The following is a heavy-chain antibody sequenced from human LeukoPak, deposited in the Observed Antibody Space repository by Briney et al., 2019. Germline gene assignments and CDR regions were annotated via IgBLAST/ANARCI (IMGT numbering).Heavy chain of an antibody. D-gene: IGHD3-22*01. J-gene: IGHJ4*02. CDR3: SRHPNYYDRYYFDY. Sequence: GESLKISCKGSGYSFTSYWIGWVRQMPGKGLEWMGVISPGDSDTSYSPSFQVQVTISADMSISTAYLQWSSLKASDTAMYYCSRHPNYYDRYYFDYWGQGTLVSVSS. V-gene: IGHV5-51*01. CDR1: GYSFTSYW. CDR2: ISPGDSDT.